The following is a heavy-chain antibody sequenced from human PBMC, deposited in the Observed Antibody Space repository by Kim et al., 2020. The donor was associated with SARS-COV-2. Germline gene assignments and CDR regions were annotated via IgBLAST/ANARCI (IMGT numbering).Heavy chain of an antibody. CDR3: TRVPGIAVAGTDY. J-gene: IGHJ4*02. CDR1: GFTFGDYA. V-gene: IGHV3-49*03. CDR2: IRSKAYGGTT. D-gene: IGHD6-19*01. Sequence: GGSLRLSCTASGFTFGDYAMSWFRQAPGKGLEWVGFIRSKAYGGTTEYAASVKGRFTISRDDSKSIAYLQMNSLKTEDTAVYYCTRVPGIAVAGTDYWGQGTLVTVSS.